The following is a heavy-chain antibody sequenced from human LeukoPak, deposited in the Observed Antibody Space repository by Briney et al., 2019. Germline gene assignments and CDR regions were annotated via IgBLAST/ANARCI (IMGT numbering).Heavy chain of an antibody. CDR1: GYTFSTYW. J-gene: IGHJ3*02. V-gene: IGHV5-51*01. CDR2: IYPGDSDT. Sequence: GESLKISCKGSGYTFSTYWIAWVRQLPGKGLEWMGIIYPGDSDTRYSPSFQGQVTISADKSISTAYLQWSSLKASDTAMYYCARVSGQQLVRTNDAFDIWGQGTMVTVSS. D-gene: IGHD6-13*01. CDR3: ARVSGQQLVRTNDAFDI.